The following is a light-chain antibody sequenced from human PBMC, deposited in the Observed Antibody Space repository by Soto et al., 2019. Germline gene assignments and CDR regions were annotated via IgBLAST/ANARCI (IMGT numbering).Light chain of an antibody. V-gene: IGLV2-14*03. CDR3: FSYSTTSTVV. Sequence: QPVLTQPASVSGSPGQSITISCTGTSSDVGDYNYVSWYQQHPGKAPKLMIFDVNNRPSGVSHRFSGSKSGNAASLTISGLQAEDEADYYCFSYSTTSTVVLGGGTKLTVL. CDR2: DVN. J-gene: IGLJ3*02. CDR1: SSDVGDYNY.